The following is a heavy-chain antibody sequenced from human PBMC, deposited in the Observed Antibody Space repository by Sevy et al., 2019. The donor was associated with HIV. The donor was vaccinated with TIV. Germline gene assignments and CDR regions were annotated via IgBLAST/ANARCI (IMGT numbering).Heavy chain of an antibody. Sequence: GGSLRLSCAASGFTFSSYAMHWVRQAPGKGLEWVADISYDGSNKYYADSVKGRFTISRDNSKKTLYLQMNSLRDEDTAIYYCARDAARVIVPTAGFDSWGQGTLVTVSS. CDR1: GFTFSSYA. V-gene: IGHV3-30-3*01. CDR2: ISYDGSNK. D-gene: IGHD1-1*01. J-gene: IGHJ5*01. CDR3: ARDAARVIVPTAGFDS.